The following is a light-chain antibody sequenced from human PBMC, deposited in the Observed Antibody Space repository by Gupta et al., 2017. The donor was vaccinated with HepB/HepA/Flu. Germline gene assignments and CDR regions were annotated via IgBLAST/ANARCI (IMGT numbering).Light chain of an antibody. J-gene: IGKJ5*01. CDR2: MGS. Sequence: DIVVTQSPLSLPVTPGEPASISCRSSQSLLHRNEYNSLDWYLQKAGQSPQLLIYMGSTRASGVPDRFSGSGSGTDFTLTISIVEAEDVGIYYCMQARQTPITFGQGTRLEIK. CDR3: MQARQTPIT. V-gene: IGKV2-28*01. CDR1: QSLLHRNEYNS.